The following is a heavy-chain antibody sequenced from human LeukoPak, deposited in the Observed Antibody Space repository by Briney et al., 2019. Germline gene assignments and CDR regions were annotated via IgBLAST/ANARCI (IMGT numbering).Heavy chain of an antibody. CDR1: GYSISSGYY. V-gene: IGHV4-61*01. CDR3: ARDLTVTTSLGYYYYYMDV. CDR2: IYYSGST. Sequence: PSETLSLTCAVSGYSISSGYYWSWIRQPPGKGLEWIGHIYYSGSTNYNPSLKSRVTISVDTSKNQFSLKLSSVTAADTAVYYCARDLTVTTSLGYYYYYMDVWGKGTTVTVSS. J-gene: IGHJ6*03. D-gene: IGHD4-17*01.